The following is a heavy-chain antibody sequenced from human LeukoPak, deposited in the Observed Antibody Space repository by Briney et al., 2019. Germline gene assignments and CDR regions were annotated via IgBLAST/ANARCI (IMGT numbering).Heavy chain of an antibody. CDR1: GFTFSSYS. Sequence: GGSLRLSCAASGFTFSSYSMTWVRQAPGKGLEWVSAISGSGGSTYYADSVKGRFTISRDNSKNTLYLQMNSLRAEDTAIYYCAKARYCSGGSCSFAYWGQGTLVTVSS. J-gene: IGHJ4*02. V-gene: IGHV3-23*01. CDR3: AKARYCSGGSCSFAY. D-gene: IGHD2-15*01. CDR2: ISGSGGST.